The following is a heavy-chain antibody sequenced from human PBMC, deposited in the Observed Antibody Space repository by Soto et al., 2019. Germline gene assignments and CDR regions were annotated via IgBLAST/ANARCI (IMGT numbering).Heavy chain of an antibody. D-gene: IGHD6-13*01. CDR3: AKLKAGLATAGTPPPAWFDP. CDR2: INPNSGGT. V-gene: IGHV1-2*04. J-gene: IGHJ5*02. Sequence: ASVKVSCKASGYTFTGYYMHWVRQAPGQGLEWMGWINPNSGGTNYAQKFQGWVTMTRDTSISTAYMELSRLRSDDTAVYYCAKLKAGLATAGTPPPAWFDPWGQGTLVTSPQ. CDR1: GYTFTGYY.